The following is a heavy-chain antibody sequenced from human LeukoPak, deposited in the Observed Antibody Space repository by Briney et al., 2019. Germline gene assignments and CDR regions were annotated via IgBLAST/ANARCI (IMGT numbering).Heavy chain of an antibody. Sequence: PSETLSLTCTVSGGSISSYYWSWIRQPPGKGLEWIGYIYYSGSTNYNPSLKSRVTISLDTSKNQFSLKLSSVTAADTAVYYCARRYGDYRKGYFDYWGQGTLVTVSS. CDR2: IYYSGST. CDR3: ARRYGDYRKGYFDY. J-gene: IGHJ4*02. CDR1: GGSISSYY. V-gene: IGHV4-59*08. D-gene: IGHD4-17*01.